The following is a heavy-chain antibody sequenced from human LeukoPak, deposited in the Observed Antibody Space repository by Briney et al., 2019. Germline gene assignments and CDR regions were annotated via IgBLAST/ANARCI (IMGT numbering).Heavy chain of an antibody. Sequence: SETLSLTCTVSGGSISSSYWSWIRQPRGKGLEWIGYIYYSGSTNYNPSLKSRVTISVDTSKNQFSLRLSSVTAADTAVYYCARRSQLLGLDYWGHGTLVTVSS. V-gene: IGHV4-59*08. J-gene: IGHJ4*01. CDR2: IYYSGST. D-gene: IGHD2-2*01. CDR3: ARRSQLLGLDY. CDR1: GGSISSSY.